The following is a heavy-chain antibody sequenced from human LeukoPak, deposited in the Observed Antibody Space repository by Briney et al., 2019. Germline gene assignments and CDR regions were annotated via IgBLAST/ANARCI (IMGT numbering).Heavy chain of an antibody. J-gene: IGHJ4*02. CDR1: GVTVSSNY. Sequence: PGGSLRLSCEVSGVTVSSNYMISVRQAPGKGLEWLSIIYPGGATHYAESVKGRFSISRDDSKNTLYFQMDNLRVDDTALYWCARGSMFGAPDFWGQGTRVTVSS. CDR3: ARGSMFGAPDF. CDR2: IYPGGAT. V-gene: IGHV3-53*01. D-gene: IGHD3-16*01.